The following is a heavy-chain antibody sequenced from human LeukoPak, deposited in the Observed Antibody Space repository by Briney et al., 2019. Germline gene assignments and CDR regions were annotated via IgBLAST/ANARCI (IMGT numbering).Heavy chain of an antibody. J-gene: IGHJ4*02. CDR1: GFTLDDYG. CDR2: INWDGGAT. D-gene: IGHD2-15*01. V-gene: IGHV3-20*04. Sequence: SGGSLRLSCADSGFTLDDYGMSWVRQGPGKGLEWVSGINWDGGATHYADSVKGRFTISRDNDKNSLYLQMNSLTTDDTAVYYCARDLSSSWVRFGDWGQGTPVTVSS. CDR3: ARDLSSSWVRFGD.